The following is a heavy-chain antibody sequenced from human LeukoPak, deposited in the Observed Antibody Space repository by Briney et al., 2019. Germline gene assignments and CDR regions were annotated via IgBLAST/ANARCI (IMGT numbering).Heavy chain of an antibody. V-gene: IGHV1-69*01. D-gene: IGHD6-19*01. J-gene: IGHJ3*02. CDR2: IIPIFGTA. CDR1: GGTFSSYA. Sequence: SVKVSCKASGGTFSSYAISWVRQAPGQGLEWMGGIIPIFGTANYAQKFQGRVTITADESTSTAYMELSSLRSEDTAVYYCAREPSGWWDAFDIWGQGTMVTVSS. CDR3: AREPSGWWDAFDI.